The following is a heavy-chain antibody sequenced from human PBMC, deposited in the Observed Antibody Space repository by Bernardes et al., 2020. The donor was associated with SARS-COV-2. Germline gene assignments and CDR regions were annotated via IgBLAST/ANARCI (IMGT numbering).Heavy chain of an antibody. Sequence: SETLSLTCTVSGGSISDYYWTWIRQSPGKELEWIGYIDDRGSTNYNPSLKSRVTLLVDTSSNQFSLSLSSVTAPDTAVYYCAREQWLAHYFDSWGQGTLVTVSS. J-gene: IGHJ4*02. CDR2: IDDRGST. CDR3: AREQWLAHYFDS. V-gene: IGHV4-59*01. CDR1: GGSISDYY. D-gene: IGHD6-19*01.